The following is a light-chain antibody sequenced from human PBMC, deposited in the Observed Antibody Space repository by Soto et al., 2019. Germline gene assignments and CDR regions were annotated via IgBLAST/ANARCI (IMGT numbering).Light chain of an antibody. Sequence: EIALTQSPGTLSLSPGESATLSCRVSQTTSPKYVAWYQQRRGLAPRLLVYGASKRAAGIPDRFRGSGSGSEFSLTIGGLETEDFAVYFCQHFGSSPPVIFGQGTRLEIK. CDR3: QHFGSSPPVI. CDR2: GAS. CDR1: QTTSPKY. J-gene: IGKJ5*01. V-gene: IGKV3-20*01.